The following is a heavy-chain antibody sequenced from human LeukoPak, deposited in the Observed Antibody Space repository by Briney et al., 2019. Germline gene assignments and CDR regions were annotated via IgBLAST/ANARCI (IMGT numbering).Heavy chain of an antibody. J-gene: IGHJ4*02. V-gene: IGHV1-2*02. CDR2: INPNSGGT. D-gene: IGHD4-17*01. Sequence: ASVKVSCKASGYTFTGYYMHWVRQAPGQGLEWMGWINPNSGGTNYAQKFQGRVTMTRDTSISTAYMELSRLRSDDTAVYYCAREENHGDYEDKNSLDYWGQGTLVTVSS. CDR3: AREENHGDYEDKNSLDY. CDR1: GYTFTGYY.